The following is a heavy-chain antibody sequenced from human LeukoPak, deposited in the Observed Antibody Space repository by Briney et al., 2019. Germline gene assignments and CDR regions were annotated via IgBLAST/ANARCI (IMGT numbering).Heavy chain of an antibody. CDR1: GDSISTYY. J-gene: IGHJ3*01. CDR2: IYGSGST. D-gene: IGHD1-26*01. V-gene: IGHV4-4*07. Sequence: SETLSLTCTVSGDSISTYYCSWIRQPAGKGLESIGRIYGSGSTNYNPSLKSRVTMSVDASKNQFSLKLTSMTATDTAVYYCARDQVGAGDALDFWGQGTMVTVSS. CDR3: ARDQVGAGDALDF.